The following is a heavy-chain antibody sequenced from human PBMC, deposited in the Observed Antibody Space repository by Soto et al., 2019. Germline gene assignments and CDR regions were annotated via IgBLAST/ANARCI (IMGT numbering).Heavy chain of an antibody. CDR2: MNPNSGNT. CDR1: GYTFTSYD. Sequence: ASVKVSCTASGYTFTSYDINWVRQATGQGLEWMGWMNPNSGNTGYAQKFQGRVTMTRNTSISTAYMELSSLRSEDTAVYYCARVVLWLGAFDIWGQGTMVTVSS. J-gene: IGHJ3*02. D-gene: IGHD5-18*01. V-gene: IGHV1-8*01. CDR3: ARVVLWLGAFDI.